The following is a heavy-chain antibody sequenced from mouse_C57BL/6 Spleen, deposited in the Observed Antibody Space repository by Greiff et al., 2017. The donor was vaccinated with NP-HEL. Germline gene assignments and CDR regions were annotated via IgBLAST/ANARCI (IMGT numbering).Heavy chain of an antibody. V-gene: IGHV7-1*01. CDR3: ARDADDGYYSYAMDY. D-gene: IGHD2-3*01. Sequence: EVQRVESGGGLVQSGRSLRLSCATSGFTFSDFYMEWVRQAPGKGLEWIAASRNKANDYTTEYSASVKGRFIVSRDTSQSILYLQMNALRAEDTAIYYCARDADDGYYSYAMDYWGQGTSVTVSS. J-gene: IGHJ4*01. CDR1: GFTFSDFY. CDR2: SRNKANDYTT.